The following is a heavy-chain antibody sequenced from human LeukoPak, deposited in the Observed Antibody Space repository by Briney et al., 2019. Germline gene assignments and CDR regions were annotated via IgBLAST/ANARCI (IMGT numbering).Heavy chain of an antibody. Sequence: GGSLRLSCAASGFTFSSYGMHWVRQAPGKGLEWVAVIWYDGSNKYYTDSVKGRFTISRDNSKNTLYLQMNSLRAEDTAVYYCARGAGIVGATADAFDIWGQGTMVTVSS. CDR1: GFTFSSYG. J-gene: IGHJ3*02. CDR3: ARGAGIVGATADAFDI. V-gene: IGHV3-33*01. CDR2: IWYDGSNK. D-gene: IGHD1-26*01.